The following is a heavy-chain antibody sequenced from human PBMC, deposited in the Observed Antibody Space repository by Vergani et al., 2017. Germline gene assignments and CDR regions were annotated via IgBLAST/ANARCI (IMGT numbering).Heavy chain of an antibody. CDR3: ARGQWLPTLSFDY. D-gene: IGHD6-19*01. V-gene: IGHV1-2*02. J-gene: IGHJ4*02. CDR2: INPNSGGT. Sequence: QVQLVQSGAEVGKPGASVKISCKASGYTFTAYYIHWVRQAPEQGLEWVGWINPNSGGTNYAQKFQGRVTMTRDTSISTAYMELSRLRSDDTAVYYCARGQWLPTLSFDYWGQGTLVTVSS. CDR1: GYTFTAYY.